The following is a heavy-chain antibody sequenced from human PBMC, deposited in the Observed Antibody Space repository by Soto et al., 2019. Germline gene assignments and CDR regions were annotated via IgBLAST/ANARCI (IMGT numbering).Heavy chain of an antibody. CDR2: INSDGIT. D-gene: IGHD5-12*01. V-gene: IGHV4-4*09. Sequence: PSETLSLTCSLSARSVTIHRLSWIRQPPGKGLGWMGEINSDGITSYGPSITGRVIMSVDTANSQFSLRLSSVTAADTAVYYGATYSRREGGRGYWGPGTLVTVSS. J-gene: IGHJ4*02. CDR1: ARSVTIHR. CDR3: ATYSRREGGRGY.